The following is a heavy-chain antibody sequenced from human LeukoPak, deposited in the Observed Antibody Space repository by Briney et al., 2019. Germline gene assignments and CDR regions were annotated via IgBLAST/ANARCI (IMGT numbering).Heavy chain of an antibody. V-gene: IGHV3-64*01. CDR1: GFTFSSYA. CDR3: ARVLRFLEWAAGAFDI. CDR2: ISSNGGST. D-gene: IGHD3-3*01. Sequence: GGSLRLSRAASGFTFSSYAMHWVRQAPGKGLEYVSAISSNGGSTYYANSVKGRFTISRDNSKNTLYLQMGSLRAEDMAVYYCARVLRFLEWAAGAFDIWGQGTMVTVSS. J-gene: IGHJ3*02.